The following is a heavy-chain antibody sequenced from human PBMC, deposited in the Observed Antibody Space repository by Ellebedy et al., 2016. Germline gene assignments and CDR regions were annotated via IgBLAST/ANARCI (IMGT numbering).Heavy chain of an antibody. CDR1: GFTVSSNY. CDR3: ARDHYDILTGSEYFQH. Sequence: GESLKISXAASGFTVSSNYMSWVRQAPGKGLEWVSVIYSGGSTYYADSVKGRFTISRDNSKNTLYLQMNSLRAEDTAVYYCARDHYDILTGSEYFQHWGQGTLVTVSS. V-gene: IGHV3-53*01. J-gene: IGHJ1*01. CDR2: IYSGGST. D-gene: IGHD3-9*01.